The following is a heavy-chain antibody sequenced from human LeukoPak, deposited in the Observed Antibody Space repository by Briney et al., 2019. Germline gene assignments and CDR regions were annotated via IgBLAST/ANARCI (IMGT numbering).Heavy chain of an antibody. V-gene: IGHV4-39*01. CDR3: ARGRSSSLGYFDY. J-gene: IGHJ4*02. CDR2: IYYSGST. D-gene: IGHD6-6*01. Sequence: SETLSLTCTVSGGSISSSSYYWGWIRQPPGKGLEWIGSIYYSGSTYYNPSLKSRVTISVDTSKNQFSLKLSSVTAADTAVYYCARGRSSSLGYFDYWGQGTLVTVSS. CDR1: GGSISSSSYY.